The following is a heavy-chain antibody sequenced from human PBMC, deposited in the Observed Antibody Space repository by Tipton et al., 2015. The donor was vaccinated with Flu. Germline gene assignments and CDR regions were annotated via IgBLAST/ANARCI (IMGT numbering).Heavy chain of an antibody. CDR3: ARRSDYLDY. Sequence: TLSLTCTVSGYSIRSGYYWGWIRQPPGKGLEWIGTMYYSGITYYNPSLKSRVTISVDTSKNQISLKLNSVTAADTVVYYCARRSDYLDYWGQGTLVTVSS. J-gene: IGHJ4*02. V-gene: IGHV4-38-2*02. CDR2: MYYSGIT. D-gene: IGHD2-15*01. CDR1: GYSIRSGYY.